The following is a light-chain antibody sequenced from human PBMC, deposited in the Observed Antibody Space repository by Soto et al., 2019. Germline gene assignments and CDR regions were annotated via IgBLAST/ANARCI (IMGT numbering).Light chain of an antibody. CDR1: QRITTY. CDR3: QQTYRTPYT. Sequence: IQMTQSPSSLSASVGDRVTITCRASQRITTYLNWYQQKPGEAPKLLISTSGTLQRGVPSRFSGRGSGTDFTLTIAALRPEDCATYFCQQTYRTPYTFGQGTKLEIK. CDR2: TSG. J-gene: IGKJ2*01. V-gene: IGKV1-39*01.